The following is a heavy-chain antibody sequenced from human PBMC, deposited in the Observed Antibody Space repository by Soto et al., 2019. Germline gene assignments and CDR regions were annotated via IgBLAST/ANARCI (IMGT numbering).Heavy chain of an antibody. CDR2: IYYSGST. CDR1: GGSIRGYY. CDR3: AGETNYYYYMDV. J-gene: IGHJ6*03. V-gene: IGHV4-59*01. Sequence: SETLSLTYTVSGGSIRGYYGTWIRQPPGKGLEWIGYIYYSGSTNYNPSLKSRVTISVDTSKNQFSLKLSSVTAADTAVYYCAGETNYYYYMDVWGKGTTVTVSS.